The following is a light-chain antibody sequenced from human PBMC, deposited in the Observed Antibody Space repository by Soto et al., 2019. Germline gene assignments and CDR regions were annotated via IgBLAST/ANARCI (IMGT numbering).Light chain of an antibody. CDR1: SGHSSYA. V-gene: IGLV4-69*02. CDR2: LNSDGSH. Sequence: QLVLTQSPSASASLGASVKLTCTLSSGHSSYAIAWHQQQPEKGPRYLMKLNSDGSHGRGDGIPDRFSGSRSGAERYLTIPRLQAEDEADSFGQTWGTSVVGGGGSNRTV. CDR3: QTWGTSVV. J-gene: IGLJ2*01.